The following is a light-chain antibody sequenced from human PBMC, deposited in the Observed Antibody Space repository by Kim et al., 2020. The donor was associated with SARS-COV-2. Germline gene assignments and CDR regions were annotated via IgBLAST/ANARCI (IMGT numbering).Light chain of an antibody. V-gene: IGLV1-44*01. Sequence: QLVLTQPPSASGTPGQKVAISCSGSSSNIGINVVNWYQQLPGTAPKLLIFDNHQRPSGVPDRFSGSKSGTSASLAISGLQSQDEAEYYCATWDGSLHGVVFGGGTKVTVL. CDR1: SSNIGINV. J-gene: IGLJ2*01. CDR3: ATWDGSLHGVV. CDR2: DNH.